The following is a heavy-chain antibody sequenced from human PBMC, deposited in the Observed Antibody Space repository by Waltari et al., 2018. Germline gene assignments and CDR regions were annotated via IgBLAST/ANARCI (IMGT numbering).Heavy chain of an antibody. D-gene: IGHD1-26*01. Sequence: QVQLVQSGPEVKKTGASVKVSCKASGASFNATFVHWVRQVPGQGPQRMGWVTPKSGATKYAPKFQGRVSMTRDTSITTLYLELSSLRSDDTAIYYCARGLQTRKSGTYLNPFDLWGQGTKVTVSS. CDR3: ARGLQTRKSGTYLNPFDL. V-gene: IGHV1-2*02. CDR1: GASFNATF. CDR2: VTPKSGAT. J-gene: IGHJ3*01.